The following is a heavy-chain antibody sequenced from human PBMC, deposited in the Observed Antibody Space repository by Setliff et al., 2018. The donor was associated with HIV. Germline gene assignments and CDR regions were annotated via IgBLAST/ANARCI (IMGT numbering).Heavy chain of an antibody. D-gene: IGHD2-8*02. J-gene: IGHJ1*01. CDR1: GFTFSSNW. CDR3: ARGPSSTHWSPGYFQH. CDR2: IKQDGSEK. V-gene: IGHV3-7*03. Sequence: GGSLRLSCVASGFTFSSNWLSWVRQAPGKGLEWVANIKQDGSEKYCVDSVKGRFTISRDNAKNSLYLQVNNLRAEDTAVYYCARGPSSTHWSPGYFQHWGQGTPVTVSS.